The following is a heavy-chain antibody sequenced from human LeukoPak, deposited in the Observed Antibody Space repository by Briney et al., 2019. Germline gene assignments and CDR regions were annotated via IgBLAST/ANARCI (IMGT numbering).Heavy chain of an antibody. V-gene: IGHV3-30*18. D-gene: IGHD7-27*01. CDR2: ISYDGSNK. CDR1: GFTFSSYG. CDR3: AKELSATPRAAVQTGDAFDV. Sequence: SGGSLRLSCAASGFTFSSYGMHWVRQAPGKGLEWVAVISYDGSNKYYADSVKGRFTISRDNSKNTLYLQMNSLRAEDTAGYYCAKELSATPRAAVQTGDAFDVWGQGTMVTVSS. J-gene: IGHJ3*01.